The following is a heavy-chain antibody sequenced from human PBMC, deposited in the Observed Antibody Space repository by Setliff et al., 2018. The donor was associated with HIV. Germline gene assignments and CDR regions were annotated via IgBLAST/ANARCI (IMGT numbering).Heavy chain of an antibody. V-gene: IGHV4-39*01. Sequence: SETLSLTCTVSGGSISSSSYYWGWIRQPPGKGLEWIGSIYYSGSTYYNPSLKSRVTISVDTSKNQFPLKLSSVTAADTAVYYCARHAARLGQVDYWGQGTLVTVSS. J-gene: IGHJ4*02. CDR2: IYYSGST. D-gene: IGHD7-27*01. CDR1: GGSISSSSYY. CDR3: ARHAARLGQVDY.